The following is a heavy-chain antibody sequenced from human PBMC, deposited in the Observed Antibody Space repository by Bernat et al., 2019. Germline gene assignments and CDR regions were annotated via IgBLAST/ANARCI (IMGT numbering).Heavy chain of an antibody. Sequence: EVQLVESGGGLVQPGGSLRLSCAASGFTFSSYEMNWVRQAPGKGLEWVSYIRSSGSTIYYADSVKGRFTIARDNAKNSLYLQMNSLRAEDTAVYYCARIRRVRSLHYFDYWGQGTLVTVSS. CDR1: GFTFSSYE. D-gene: IGHD1-14*01. V-gene: IGHV3-48*03. J-gene: IGHJ4*02. CDR2: IRSSGSTI. CDR3: ARIRRVRSLHYFDY.